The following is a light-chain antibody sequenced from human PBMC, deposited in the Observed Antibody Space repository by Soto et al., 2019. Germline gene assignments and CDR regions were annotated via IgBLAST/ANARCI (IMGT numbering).Light chain of an antibody. Sequence: EIVLTQSPATLSLSPGERATLSCRASQSVSSYLAWYQQKPGQAPRLLIYDASNRATGIPARFSGSGSGTDFTLTISRVEPEDFAVYYCQHYGSSPPITFGQGTRLEIK. V-gene: IGKV3-20*01. CDR3: QHYGSSPPIT. J-gene: IGKJ5*01. CDR2: DAS. CDR1: QSVSSY.